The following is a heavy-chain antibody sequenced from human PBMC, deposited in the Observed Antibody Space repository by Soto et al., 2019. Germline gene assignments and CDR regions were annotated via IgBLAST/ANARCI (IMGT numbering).Heavy chain of an antibody. CDR3: TTSRQWPLPHYYYGMDV. V-gene: IGHV3-15*07. CDR2: IKSKTDGGTT. CDR1: GFTFSNAW. D-gene: IGHD6-19*01. Sequence: GGSLRLSCAASGFTFSNAWMNWVRQAPGKGLEWVGRIKSKTDGGTTDYAAPVKGRFTISRDDSKNTLYLQMNSLKTEDTAVYYCTTSRQWPLPHYYYGMDVWGQGTTVTVSS. J-gene: IGHJ6*02.